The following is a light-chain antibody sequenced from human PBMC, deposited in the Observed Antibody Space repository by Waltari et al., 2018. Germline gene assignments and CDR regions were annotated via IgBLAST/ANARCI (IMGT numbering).Light chain of an antibody. CDR3: QSYDSSLSGVV. V-gene: IGLV1-40*01. Sequence: QSVLTQPPSVSGAPGQRVTIPCTGSSSNIAAGYAVHWYQQRPGTAPTLLIDGNSNRPSGVPGRFSGSKSGTSASLAITGLQAEDEADYYCQSYDSSLSGVVFGGGTKLTVL. CDR2: GNS. J-gene: IGLJ2*01. CDR1: SSNIAAGYA.